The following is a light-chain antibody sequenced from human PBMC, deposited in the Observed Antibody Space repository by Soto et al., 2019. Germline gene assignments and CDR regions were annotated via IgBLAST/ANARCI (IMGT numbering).Light chain of an antibody. CDR1: QSVSSSY. CDR2: GAS. Sequence: EIVLKHSPGPLSLSPGERATLSCTASQSVSSSYLDWYQQKPGQAPRLLIYGASSRATGIPDRFSGSGSGTDFTLTISRLEPEDVAVYYCQQYGSSPNTFGQGTKLEIK. CDR3: QQYGSSPNT. J-gene: IGKJ2*01. V-gene: IGKV3-20*01.